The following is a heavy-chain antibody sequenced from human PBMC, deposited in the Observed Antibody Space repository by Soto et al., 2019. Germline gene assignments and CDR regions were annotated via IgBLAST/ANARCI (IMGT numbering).Heavy chain of an antibody. J-gene: IGHJ5*02. CDR1: GGTFSSYA. Sequence: ASVKVSCKASGGTFSSYAISWVRQAPGQGLEWMGGIIPIFGTANYAQKFQGRVTFTADESTSTAYMELSSLRSEDTAVYYCASDPLGGYFDWSRESGWFDPWGQGTLVTVSS. D-gene: IGHD3-9*01. CDR3: ASDPLGGYFDWSRESGWFDP. CDR2: IIPIFGTA. V-gene: IGHV1-69*13.